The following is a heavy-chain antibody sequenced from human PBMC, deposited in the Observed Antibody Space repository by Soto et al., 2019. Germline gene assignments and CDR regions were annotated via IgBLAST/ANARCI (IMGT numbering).Heavy chain of an antibody. CDR3: ARHRPYHKAPHMHV. J-gene: IGHJ6*02. CDR1: GIPVSSNY. CDR2: LHSGGDT. Sequence: EVQLVESGGGLVQPGGSLRLSCVASGIPVSSNYMTWVRQAPGKGLEWVSVLHSGGDTYYANSVKGRFTISRHDSTNTLYLHKNTLTPHDTAVYYCARHRPYHKAPHMHVWAQGTTVTVSS. V-gene: IGHV3-53*04.